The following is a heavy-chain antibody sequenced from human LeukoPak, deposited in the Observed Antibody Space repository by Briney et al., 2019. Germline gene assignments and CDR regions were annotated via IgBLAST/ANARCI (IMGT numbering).Heavy chain of an antibody. CDR1: GYTFTGYY. J-gene: IGHJ5*02. D-gene: IGHD3-10*01. CDR3: ARSLWFGELCWFDP. V-gene: IGHV1-2*02. CDR2: INPNSGGT. Sequence: ASVKVSCKASGYTFTGYYMHWVRQAPGQGLAWMGWINPNSGGTNYAQKFQGRVTMTRDTSISTAYMELSRLRSDDTAVYYCARSLWFGELCWFDPWGQGTLVTVSS.